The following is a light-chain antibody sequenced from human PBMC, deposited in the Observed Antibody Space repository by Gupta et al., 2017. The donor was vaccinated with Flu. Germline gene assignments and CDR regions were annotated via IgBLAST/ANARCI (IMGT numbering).Light chain of an antibody. V-gene: IGLV2-14*03. Sequence: ISISCTGTSNDVGDYDYVSWYKQHPGKAPHLIIYDVSHRPSGVSNRLSGSKSGNTASLTISGLQADDEADYYCSSYTTTSASVLFGGGTKLTVL. CDR1: SNDVGDYDY. CDR3: SSYTTTSASVL. CDR2: DVS. J-gene: IGLJ2*01.